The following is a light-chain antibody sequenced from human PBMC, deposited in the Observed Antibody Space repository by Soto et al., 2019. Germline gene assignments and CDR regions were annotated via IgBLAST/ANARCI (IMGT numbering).Light chain of an antibody. Sequence: EIVLTQSPATLSLSPGERATLSCRASQSVTNSLAWYQQKPGQAPRLLISGASNRATGIPDRFSGSGSGIEFNLTISSLQSEDFAIYYCQQHNKWPRTFGQGTKVDI. CDR1: QSVTNS. CDR2: GAS. CDR3: QQHNKWPRT. J-gene: IGKJ1*01. V-gene: IGKV3-11*01.